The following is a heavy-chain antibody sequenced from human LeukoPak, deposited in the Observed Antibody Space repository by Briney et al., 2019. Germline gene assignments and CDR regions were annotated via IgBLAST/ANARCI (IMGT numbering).Heavy chain of an antibody. D-gene: IGHD2-2*01. V-gene: IGHV3-30*02. CDR2: IHFDGNTN. CDR1: GFTFSSYG. Sequence: GGSLRLSCAASGFTFSSYGMHWVRQAPGKGLDWVAFIHFDGNTNFSSDSVKGRFTISRDNAKNSLYLQMNSLRAEDTAVYYCARGETSWTLPNDYWGQGTLVTVS. J-gene: IGHJ4*02. CDR3: ARGETSWTLPNDY.